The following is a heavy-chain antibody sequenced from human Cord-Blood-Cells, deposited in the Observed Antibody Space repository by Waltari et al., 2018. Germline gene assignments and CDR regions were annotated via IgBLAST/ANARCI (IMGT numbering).Heavy chain of an antibody. V-gene: IGHV2-26*01. CDR3: ARIRNGVSAFDI. J-gene: IGHJ3*02. D-gene: IGHD2-8*01. Sequence: VSWIRQPPGKALGWLAHIFSNDEKSYSTSLKGRLTISKDTSKSQVVLTMTNMDPVDTATYYCARIRNGVSAFDIWGQGTMVTVSS. CDR2: IFSNDEK.